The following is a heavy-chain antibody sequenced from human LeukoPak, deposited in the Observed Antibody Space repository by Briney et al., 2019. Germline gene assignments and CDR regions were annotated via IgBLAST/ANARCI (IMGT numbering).Heavy chain of an antibody. CDR1: GGSFSGYY. D-gene: IGHD2-2*01. J-gene: IGHJ5*02. Sequence: PSETLSLTCAVYGGSFSGYYWGWIRQPPGKGLEWIGSIYYSGSTYYNPSLKSRVTISVDTSKNQFSLKLSSVTAADTAVYYCAREEIVVVPAVFNWFDHWGQGTLVTVSS. CDR3: AREEIVVVPAVFNWFDH. CDR2: IYYSGST. V-gene: IGHV4-39*07.